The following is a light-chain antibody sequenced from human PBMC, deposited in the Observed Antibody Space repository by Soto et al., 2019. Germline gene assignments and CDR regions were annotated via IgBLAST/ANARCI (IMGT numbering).Light chain of an antibody. CDR3: QQYDYWPPYT. CDR2: GAS. CDR1: QSIRDN. V-gene: IGKV3-15*01. Sequence: EILMTQSPATLSVSPGERAIVSCRASQSIRDNLAWYQQTPGRAPRLLIYGASIRAIGVTARFSGSGSGTEFTLTISSLQSEDFAVYYCQQYDYWPPYTFGQGTKVEI. J-gene: IGKJ2*01.